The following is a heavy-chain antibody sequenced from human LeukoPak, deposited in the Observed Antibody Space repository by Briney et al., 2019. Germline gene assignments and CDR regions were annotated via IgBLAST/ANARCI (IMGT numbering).Heavy chain of an antibody. CDR2: INPNSGGT. V-gene: IGHV1-2*04. CDR3: ALGYCSGGSCYAFDI. Sequence: ASVKVSCKASGYTFTGYYMHWVRQAPGQGLEWMGWINPNSGGTNYAQKFQGWVTMTRDTSISTAYMELSRLRSDDTAVYYCALGYCSGGSCYAFDIWGQGTMVTVSS. J-gene: IGHJ3*02. CDR1: GYTFTGYY. D-gene: IGHD2-15*01.